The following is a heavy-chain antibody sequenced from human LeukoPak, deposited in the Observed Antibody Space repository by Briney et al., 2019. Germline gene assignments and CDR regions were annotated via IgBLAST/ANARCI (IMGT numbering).Heavy chain of an antibody. V-gene: IGHV3-11*04. J-gene: IGHJ4*02. CDR3: ARFETVAVKSLDY. Sequence: GGSLRLSCAASGFTFSDYYMSWIRQAPGKGLEWVSYISSSGSTIYYADSVKGRFTISRDNAKNLLYLQMNSLRAEDTAVYYCARFETVAVKSLDYWGQGTLVSVSS. D-gene: IGHD6-19*01. CDR1: GFTFSDYY. CDR2: ISSSGSTI.